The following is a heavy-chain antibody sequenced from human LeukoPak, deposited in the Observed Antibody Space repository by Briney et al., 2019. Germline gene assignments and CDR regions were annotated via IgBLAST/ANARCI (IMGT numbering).Heavy chain of an antibody. CDR1: GFTFGDYA. CDR3: TREHYDILTGYFPGHYDY. V-gene: IGHV3-49*04. D-gene: IGHD3-9*01. CDR2: IRSKAYGGTT. J-gene: IGHJ4*02. Sequence: GGSLRLSCTASGFTFGDYAMSWVRQAPGKGLEWVGFIRSKAYGGTTEYAASVKGRFTISRDDSKSIAYLQMNSLKTEDIAVYYCTREHYDILTGYFPGHYDYWGQGTLVTVSS.